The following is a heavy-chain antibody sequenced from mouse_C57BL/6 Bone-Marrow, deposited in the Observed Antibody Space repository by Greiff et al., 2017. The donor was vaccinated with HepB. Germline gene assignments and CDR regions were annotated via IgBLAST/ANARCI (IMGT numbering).Heavy chain of an antibody. Sequence: VQLKESGPGLVKPSQSLSLTCSVTGYSITSGYYWNWIRQFPGNKLEWMGYISYDGSNNYNPSLKKRISITRDTSTNQFFLKLNSVTTEDTATYYCAREGSSFYYYAMDYWGQGTSVTVSS. D-gene: IGHD1-1*01. J-gene: IGHJ4*01. CDR2: ISYDGSN. CDR1: GYSITSGYY. V-gene: IGHV3-6*01. CDR3: AREGSSFYYYAMDY.